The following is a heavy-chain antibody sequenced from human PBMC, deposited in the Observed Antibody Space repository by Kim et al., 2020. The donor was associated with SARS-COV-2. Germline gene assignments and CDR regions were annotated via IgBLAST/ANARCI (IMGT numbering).Heavy chain of an antibody. J-gene: IGHJ4*02. CDR2: IDGSDGTT. CDR1: GFTFTGHA. D-gene: IGHD2-21*01. Sequence: GGSLRLSCTTSGFTFTGHAMSWVRQPPGKGLEWVSSIDGSDGTTYYVDSVKGRFTISRDDSKNTLYLQMSALRGDDTAVYYCMKGGWGWIWDHWGQGTLVTGSS. V-gene: IGHV3-23*01. CDR3: MKGGWGWIWDH.